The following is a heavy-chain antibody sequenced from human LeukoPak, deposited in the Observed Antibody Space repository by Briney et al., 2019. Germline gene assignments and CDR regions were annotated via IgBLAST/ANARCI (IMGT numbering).Heavy chain of an antibody. CDR1: GFSFSNYA. V-gene: IGHV3-23*01. J-gene: IGHJ4*02. CDR3: VKDFVVVPGLVNYFDY. CDR2: IGGSIGST. Sequence: GGSLRLSCAASGFSFSNYAMSWVRQGPGKGLEWVSAIGGSIGSTFYTDSVKGRFTTSRDNSKNTLSLRMNSLRVEDTAVYYCVKDFVVVPGLVNYFDYWGQGTLVTVSS. D-gene: IGHD2-2*01.